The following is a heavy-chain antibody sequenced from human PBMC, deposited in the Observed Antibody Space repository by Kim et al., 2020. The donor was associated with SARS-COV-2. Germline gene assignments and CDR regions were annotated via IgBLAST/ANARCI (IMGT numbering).Heavy chain of an antibody. D-gene: IGHD2-21*01. Sequence: SAGSVKGHFTISRDNAGHTVFLQMNSLRPEDTAVYYCAGAVSDLWAFHTWGQGTLVTVSS. V-gene: IGHV3-74*01. CDR3: AGAVSDLWAFHT. J-gene: IGHJ1*01.